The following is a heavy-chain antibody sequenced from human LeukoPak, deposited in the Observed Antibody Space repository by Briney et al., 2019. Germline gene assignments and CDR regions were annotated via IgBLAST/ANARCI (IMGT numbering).Heavy chain of an antibody. CDR2: TYYSGST. Sequence: SETLSLTCTVSGGSISSSSYYWGWIRQPPGKGLEWIGSTYYSGSTYYNPSLKSRVTISVDTSKNQFSLKLSSVTAADTAVYYCARRRPTVTTWDNWFDPWGQGTLVTVSS. CDR3: ARRRPTVTTWDNWFDP. CDR1: GGSISSSSYY. V-gene: IGHV4-39*01. D-gene: IGHD4-17*01. J-gene: IGHJ5*02.